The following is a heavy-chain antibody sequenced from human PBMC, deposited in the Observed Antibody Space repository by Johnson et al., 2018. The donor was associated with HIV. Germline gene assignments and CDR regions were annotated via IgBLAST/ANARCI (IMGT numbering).Heavy chain of an antibody. V-gene: IGHV3-20*04. J-gene: IGHJ3*02. CDR1: GFSFDVYD. CDR2: IYWTGGRT. CDR3: ARDRHSSSFDAFDI. D-gene: IGHD6-6*01. Sequence: EVQLVESGGGVVRPGGFLRLSCAASGFSFDVYDMSWVRQAPGKGLEWVSGIYWTGGRTSYADSVKGRFTISRDNSKNTLYLQMDSLRAEETAVYYCARDRHSSSFDAFDIWGQGTMVTVSS.